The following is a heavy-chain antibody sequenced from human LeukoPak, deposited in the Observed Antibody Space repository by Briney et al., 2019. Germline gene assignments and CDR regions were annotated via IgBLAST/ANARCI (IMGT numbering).Heavy chain of an antibody. D-gene: IGHD3-16*01. CDR3: ARVPERGWYVWGFDY. Sequence: GGPVKVSCKASGYTFTCYYMHWVRQAPGQGLEWMGWINPNSGGTNYAQKFQGRVTMTRDTSISTAYMELSRLRSDDTAVYYCARVPERGWYVWGFDYWGQGTLVTVSS. CDR2: INPNSGGT. CDR1: GYTFTCYY. V-gene: IGHV1-2*02. J-gene: IGHJ4*02.